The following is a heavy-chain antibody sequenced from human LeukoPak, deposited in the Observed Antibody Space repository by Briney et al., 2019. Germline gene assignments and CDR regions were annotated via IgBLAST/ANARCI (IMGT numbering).Heavy chain of an antibody. CDR2: ISYDGTNK. J-gene: IGHJ4*02. CDR1: GFTFSRYG. Sequence: GGSLRLSCAASGFTFSRYGMHWVRQAPGKGLEWVAVISYDGTNKYYADSVKGRFTISRDNAKNSLYLQMNSLRAEDTAVYYCARVGPYCSGGSCYFDYWGQGTLVTVSS. D-gene: IGHD2-15*01. V-gene: IGHV3-33*05. CDR3: ARVGPYCSGGSCYFDY.